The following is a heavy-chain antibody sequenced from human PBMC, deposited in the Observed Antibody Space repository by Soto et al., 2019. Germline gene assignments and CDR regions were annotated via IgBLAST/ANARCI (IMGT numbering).Heavy chain of an antibody. D-gene: IGHD5-12*01. CDR3: ARDFKGGPGGYSGYDPFDAFDI. CDR1: GGSISSGGYY. J-gene: IGHJ3*02. V-gene: IGHV4-31*03. CDR2: IYYSGST. Sequence: QVQLQESGPGLVKPSQTLSLTCTVSGGSISSGGYYWSWIRQHPGKGLEWIGYIYYSGSTYYNPSLKSRVTISVDTSKNQFSLKLISVTAEDSAVYSCARDFKGGPGGYSGYDPFDAFDICAHGTMVTVSS.